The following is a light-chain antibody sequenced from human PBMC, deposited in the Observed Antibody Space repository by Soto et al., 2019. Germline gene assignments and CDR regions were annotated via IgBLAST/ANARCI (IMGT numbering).Light chain of an antibody. CDR2: GAS. CDR3: QQYNNWPRT. CDR1: QSVSSN. V-gene: IGKV3-15*01. Sequence: EIGMTQSPATVSVSPGERATLSCGASQSVSSNLAWYQQKPGQAPRLLIYGASTRATGIPARFSGSGSGTEFTLTISSLPSEDFAVYYCQQYNNWPRTFGQGTKVDI. J-gene: IGKJ1*01.